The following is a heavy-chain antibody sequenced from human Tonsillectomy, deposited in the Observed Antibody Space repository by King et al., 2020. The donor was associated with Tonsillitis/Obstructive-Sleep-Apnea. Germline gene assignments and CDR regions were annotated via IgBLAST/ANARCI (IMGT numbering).Heavy chain of an antibody. D-gene: IGHD4-17*01. CDR1: GGSFSGYY. Sequence: VQLQQWGAGLLKPSETLSLTCVVYGGSFSGYYWSWIRQPPGKGLEWIGEINHSGSTNYNPSLKSRVTISVDTSKNQFSLKLSSVTAADTAVYYWAGGSATVPTPSSKAPSAPLHSPPPVYYHYMDVWGKGTTVSVPS. V-gene: IGHV4-34*01. CDR3: AGGSATVPTPSSKAPSAPLHSPPPVYYHYMDV. CDR2: INHSGST. J-gene: IGHJ6*03.